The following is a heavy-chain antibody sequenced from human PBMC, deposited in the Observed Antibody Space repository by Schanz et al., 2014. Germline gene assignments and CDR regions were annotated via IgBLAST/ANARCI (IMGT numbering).Heavy chain of an antibody. Sequence: QVQLVESGGGVVQPGRSLRLSCAASGFTFSDYGMHWVRQAPGRGLEWVAVISYHGSERYYADSVKGRFTTSRDNSKNTMYLQMNSLRAEDTAVYYCVKDLQRELLRDDHYYGMDVWGQGTTVTVSS. D-gene: IGHD1-26*01. CDR2: ISYHGSER. V-gene: IGHV3-33*05. CDR3: VKDLQRELLRDDHYYGMDV. J-gene: IGHJ6*02. CDR1: GFTFSDYG.